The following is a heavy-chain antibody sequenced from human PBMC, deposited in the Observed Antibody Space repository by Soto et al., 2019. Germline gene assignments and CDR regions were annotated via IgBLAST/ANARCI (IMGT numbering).Heavy chain of an antibody. CDR2: IIPIFGTA. CDR3: ARYSPSGYPPTNWFDP. J-gene: IGHJ5*02. D-gene: IGHD3-22*01. V-gene: IGHV1-69*13. CDR1: GGTFSSYA. Sequence: SVKVSCKXSGGTFSSYAISWVRQAPGQGLEWMGGIIPIFGTANYAQKFQGRVTITADESTSTAYMELSSLRSEDTAVYYCARYSPSGYPPTNWFDPWGQGTLVTVSS.